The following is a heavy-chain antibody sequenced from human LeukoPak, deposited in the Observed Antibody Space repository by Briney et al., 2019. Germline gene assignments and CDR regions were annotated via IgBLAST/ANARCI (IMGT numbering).Heavy chain of an antibody. V-gene: IGHV3-74*01. CDR3: AINRGYGMDV. D-gene: IGHD1-14*01. CDR1: GFTFDDYG. CDR2: INSDGSST. J-gene: IGHJ6*02. Sequence: GGSLRLSCAASGFTFDDYGMSWVRQAPGKGLVWVSRINSDGSSTSYADSVKGRFTISRDNAKNTLYLQMNSLRAEDTAVYYCAINRGYGMDVWGQGTTVTVSS.